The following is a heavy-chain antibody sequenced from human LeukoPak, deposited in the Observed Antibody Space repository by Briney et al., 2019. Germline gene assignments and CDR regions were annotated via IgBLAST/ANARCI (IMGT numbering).Heavy chain of an antibody. CDR2: INPNSGGT. D-gene: IGHD1-20*01. V-gene: IGHV1-2*02. CDR3: ARDRGTNWNDRPTFDY. J-gene: IGHJ4*02. CDR1: GYTFTGYY. Sequence: ASVKVSCKASGYTFTGYYMHWVRQAPRQGLEWMGWINPNSGGTNYAQKFQGRVTMTRDTSISTAYMELSRLRSDDTAVYYCARDRGTNWNDRPTFDYWGQGTLVTVSS.